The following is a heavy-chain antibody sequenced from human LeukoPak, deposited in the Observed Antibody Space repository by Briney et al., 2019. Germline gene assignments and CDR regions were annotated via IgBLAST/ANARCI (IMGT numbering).Heavy chain of an antibody. V-gene: IGHV4-59*01. CDR1: GGSISSYY. J-gene: IGHJ4*02. CDR3: ARGIFSSWYYYFDY. D-gene: IGHD6-13*01. CDR2: IYYSGST. Sequence: SETLSLTCTVSGGSISSYYWSWIRQPPGKGLEWIGYIYYSGSTNYNPSLKSRVTISVDTSKNQFSLKLSSVTAADTAVYYCARGIFSSWYYYFDYWGQGTLVTVSS.